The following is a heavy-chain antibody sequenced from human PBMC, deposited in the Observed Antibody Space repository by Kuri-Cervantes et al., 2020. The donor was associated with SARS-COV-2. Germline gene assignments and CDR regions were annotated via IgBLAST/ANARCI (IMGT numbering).Heavy chain of an antibody. CDR2: ISYDGSTK. J-gene: IGHJ4*02. Sequence: RGSLRLSCAASGVTFSSDAMHTVREAPGKGLKCVAVISYDGSTKYYADSVKGRFTISRDNSKNTLYLQMNSLGAEGAAVYCFSRADGITMIVATRRTDSWGQGTRVTVSS. CDR3: SRADGITMIVATRRTDS. V-gene: IGHV3-30*04. CDR1: GVTFSSDA. D-gene: IGHD3-22*01.